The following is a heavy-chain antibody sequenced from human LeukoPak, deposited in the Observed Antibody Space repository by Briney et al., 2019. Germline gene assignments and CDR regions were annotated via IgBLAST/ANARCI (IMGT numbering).Heavy chain of an antibody. CDR1: GNYW. Sequence: GGSLRLSCAASGNYWMHWVRQAPGKGLVWVSHINSDGSWTSYADSVKGRFAISKDNAKNTVYLQMNSLRAEDTAVYYCASFYETYWGRGTLVTVSS. D-gene: IGHD2/OR15-2a*01. CDR2: INSDGSWT. J-gene: IGHJ4*02. V-gene: IGHV3-74*01. CDR3: ASFYETY.